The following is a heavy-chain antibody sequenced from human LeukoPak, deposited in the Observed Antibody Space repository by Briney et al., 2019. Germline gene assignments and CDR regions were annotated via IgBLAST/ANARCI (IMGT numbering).Heavy chain of an antibody. CDR3: ARSETGTTLYYYYMDV. Sequence: ASVKVSCNASGYTFTGYYMHWVRQAPGQGLEWVGWINPNSGGTNYAQKFQGRVTMTRDTSISTAYMEVSRLTSDDTAVYYCARSETGTTLYYYYMDVWGTGTTVTVSS. V-gene: IGHV1-2*02. J-gene: IGHJ6*03. D-gene: IGHD1-1*01. CDR1: GYTFTGYY. CDR2: INPNSGGT.